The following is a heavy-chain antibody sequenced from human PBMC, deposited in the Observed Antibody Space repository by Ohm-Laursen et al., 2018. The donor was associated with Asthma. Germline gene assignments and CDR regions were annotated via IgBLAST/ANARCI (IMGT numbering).Heavy chain of an antibody. CDR2: ISAYNGNT. CDR3: AREYYYDSSGYWPDAFDI. V-gene: IGHV1-18*04. CDR1: GYTFTSYG. D-gene: IGHD3-22*01. J-gene: IGHJ3*02. Sequence: GASVKVSCKASGYTFTSYGISWVRQAPGQGLEWKGWISAYNGNTNYAQKLQGRVTMTTDTSTSTAYMELRSLRSDDTAVYYCAREYYYDSSGYWPDAFDIWGQGTMVTVSS.